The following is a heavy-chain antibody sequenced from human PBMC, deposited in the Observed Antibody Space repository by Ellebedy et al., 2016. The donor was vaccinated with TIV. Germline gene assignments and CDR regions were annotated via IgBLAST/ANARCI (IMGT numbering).Heavy chain of an antibody. J-gene: IGHJ6*03. D-gene: IGHD3-10*01. CDR3: ARRSYVHLVGNYYFMDV. CDR1: GFTFSDYY. CDR2: ISSRGTTI. Sequence: GESLKISCAASGFTFSDYYFNWIRQAPGKGLEWVSYISSRGTTIYYAGSVKGRFTISRDNAKNSLYLQINSLRPEDTAVYYCARRSYVHLVGNYYFMDVWGKGTTVTVSS. V-gene: IGHV3-11*01.